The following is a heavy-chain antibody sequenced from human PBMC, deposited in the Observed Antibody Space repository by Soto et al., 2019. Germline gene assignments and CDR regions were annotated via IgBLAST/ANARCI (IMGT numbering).Heavy chain of an antibody. Sequence: SVTLSLTCSVSGESINSSHWWSRIRPTPLKGLEWIGQISHGGSTNYNPSLTSRVTISVDKSKNHFSLKLTSVTAADTAVYYCAARHFWSGPWTHTRLDYWGHGTRVTVSS. CDR2: ISHGGST. J-gene: IGHJ4*01. CDR1: GESINSSHW. V-gene: IGHV4-4*02. CDR3: AARHFWSGPWTHTRLDY. D-gene: IGHD3-3*02.